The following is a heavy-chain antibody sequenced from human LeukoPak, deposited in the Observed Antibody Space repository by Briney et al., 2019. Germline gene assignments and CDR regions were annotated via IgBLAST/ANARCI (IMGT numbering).Heavy chain of an antibody. CDR3: ITPLPYSAQ. J-gene: IGHJ4*02. CDR1: GFTFSNAW. D-gene: IGHD2-21*01. Sequence: GGSLRLSCAASGFTFSNAWMNWVRQAPGKGLEWVGRIKPKTDGETTEYAAPVKGRFSISRDDSKNMLYLQMNSLKTEDTAVYYCITPLPYSAQGGQGTLVTVSS. CDR2: IKPKTDGETT. V-gene: IGHV3-15*07.